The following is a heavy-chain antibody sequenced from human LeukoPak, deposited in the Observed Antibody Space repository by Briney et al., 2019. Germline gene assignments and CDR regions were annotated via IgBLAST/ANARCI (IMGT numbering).Heavy chain of an antibody. J-gene: IGHJ4*02. V-gene: IGHV3-30*01. CDR1: GFTFSSYA. Sequence: GGSLRLSCAASGFTFSSYAMHWVRQAPGKGLEWVAVISYDGSNKYYADSVKGRFTISRDNSKNTLYLQMNSLRAEDTAVYYCARGLRYFDWLYQGEIDYWGQGTVVTVSS. D-gene: IGHD3-9*01. CDR3: ARGLRYFDWLYQGEIDY. CDR2: ISYDGSNK.